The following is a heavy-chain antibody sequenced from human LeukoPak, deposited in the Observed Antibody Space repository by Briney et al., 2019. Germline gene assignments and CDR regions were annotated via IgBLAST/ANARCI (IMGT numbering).Heavy chain of an antibody. Sequence: SETLSLTCTVSGGSISSYYWSWIRQPAGKGLEWIGRIYTSGSTNYNPSLKSRVTMSVDTSKNQFSLKLSSVTATDTAVYYCARRYSGYDYGYFDYWGQGTLVTVSS. CDR1: GGSISSYY. CDR3: ARRYSGYDYGYFDY. V-gene: IGHV4-4*07. J-gene: IGHJ4*02. CDR2: IYTSGST. D-gene: IGHD5-12*01.